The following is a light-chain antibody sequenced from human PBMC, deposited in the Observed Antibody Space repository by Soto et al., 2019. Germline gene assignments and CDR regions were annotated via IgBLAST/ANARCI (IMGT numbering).Light chain of an antibody. CDR3: QQRSNWPPIT. CDR1: QSFRGL. V-gene: IGKV3-11*01. J-gene: IGKJ1*01. CDR2: DAS. Sequence: EVVLTQSPVTLSLSPGERATLSCRASQSFRGLLAWYQQKPGQAPRLLIYDASNRATGIPARFSGSGSGTDFTLTISSLEPEDFAVYYCQQRSNWPPITFGQGTKVDIK.